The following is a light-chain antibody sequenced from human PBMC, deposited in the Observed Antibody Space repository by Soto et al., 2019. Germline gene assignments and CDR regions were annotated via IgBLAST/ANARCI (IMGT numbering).Light chain of an antibody. Sequence: QSVLTQPPSASGTPGRRVTISCSGSSSNVGSNNVNWYQQVPGTAPKLLIYGNNQRPSGVPDRFSGSKSGTSASLAISGLRSEDEADYYCAVWDDSLSGVVFGGGTKLTVL. CDR1: SSNVGSNN. V-gene: IGLV1-47*01. CDR2: GNN. J-gene: IGLJ3*02. CDR3: AVWDDSLSGVV.